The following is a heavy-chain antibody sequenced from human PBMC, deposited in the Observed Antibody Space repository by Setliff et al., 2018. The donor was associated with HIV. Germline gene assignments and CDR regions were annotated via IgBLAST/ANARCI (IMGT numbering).Heavy chain of an antibody. D-gene: IGHD2-21*01. V-gene: IGHV1-18*01. Sequence: GASVKVSCKGSGYTFRTYGISWVRQAPGQGLEWMGWISAYNGNTNYAQKLQGRVTMTTDTSTSTAYMELRSLRSDDTAVYYCARVKVVIATFYYMDVWGKGTTGTVSS. CDR1: GYTFRTYG. J-gene: IGHJ6*03. CDR3: ARVKVVIATFYYMDV. CDR2: ISAYNGNT.